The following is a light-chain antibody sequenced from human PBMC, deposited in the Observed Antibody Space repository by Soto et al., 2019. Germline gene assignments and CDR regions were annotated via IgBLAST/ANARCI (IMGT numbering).Light chain of an antibody. J-gene: IGKJ3*01. CDR1: QSVSSSY. CDR2: GAS. Sequence: EIVLTQSPGTLSLSPGERATLSCRASQSVSSSYLAWYQQKPGQAPRLLIYGASSRATGIADRFSGSVSGKDFTLTISGVDHDEFAVYFSQHYCSAVLVTVGPGTKVDIK. V-gene: IGKV3-20*01. CDR3: QHYCSAVLVT.